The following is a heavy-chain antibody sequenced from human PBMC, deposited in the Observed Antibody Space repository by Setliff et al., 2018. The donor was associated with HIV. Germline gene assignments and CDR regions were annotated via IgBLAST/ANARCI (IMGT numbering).Heavy chain of an antibody. CDR2: INAGNGNT. V-gene: IGHV1-3*01. CDR3: ARLSSAAMWGGGAFDI. J-gene: IGHJ3*02. Sequence: ASVKVSCKASGYTFTTYAIHWVRQAPGQRLEWMGWINAGNGNTKYSQRFQGRVTITRDTSASTVYMDLSSLRSEDTAVYYCARLSSAAMWGGGAFDIWGQGTMVT. CDR1: GYTFTTYA. D-gene: IGHD2-2*01.